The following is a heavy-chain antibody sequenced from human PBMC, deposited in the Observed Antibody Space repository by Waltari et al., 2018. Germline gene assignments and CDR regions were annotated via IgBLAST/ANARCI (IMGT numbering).Heavy chain of an antibody. CDR3: ARGRGGVRGVIITNFDY. J-gene: IGHJ4*02. CDR2: INHSGST. CDR1: VGSFSGYY. Sequence: QVQLQQWGAGLLKPSETLSLTCAVYVGSFSGYYWSWIRQPPGKGLEWIGEINHSGSTNYNPSLKSRVTISVDTSENQFSLKLSSVTAADTAVYYCARGRGGVRGVIITNFDYWGQGTLVTVSS. V-gene: IGHV4-34*01. D-gene: IGHD3-10*01.